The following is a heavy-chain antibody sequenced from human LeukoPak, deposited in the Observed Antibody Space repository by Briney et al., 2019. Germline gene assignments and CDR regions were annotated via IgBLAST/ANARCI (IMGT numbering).Heavy chain of an antibody. CDR2: INPDSGAT. CDR1: GYTFSDYY. D-gene: IGHD2-8*02. CDR3: ARDFTGGYFDY. Sequence: ASVKVSCKTSGYTFSDYYVHWVRQASGQGFERMGWINPDSGATNYAQKFQGRVTMTRDTSISTAYMELSRLRSDDTAVYYRARDFTGGYFDYWGQGTLVTVSS. J-gene: IGHJ4*02. V-gene: IGHV1-2*02.